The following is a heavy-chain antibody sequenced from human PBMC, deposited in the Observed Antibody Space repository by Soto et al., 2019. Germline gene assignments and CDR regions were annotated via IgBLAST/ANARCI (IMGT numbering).Heavy chain of an antibody. CDR3: AKSPLGYCSGGSCYPPHYFDY. D-gene: IGHD2-15*01. J-gene: IGHJ4*02. CDR1: GFTFSNYA. V-gene: IGHV3-23*01. Sequence: EVHLLDSGGGLVQPGGSLRLSCAASGFTFSNYAMSWVRQAPGKGLEWVSGVGGSGDSTYYADSVKGRFTISRDNSKDTLYLQMNSLGAEDTAVYYCAKSPLGYCSGGSCYPPHYFDYWGQGTLVTVSS. CDR2: VGGSGDST.